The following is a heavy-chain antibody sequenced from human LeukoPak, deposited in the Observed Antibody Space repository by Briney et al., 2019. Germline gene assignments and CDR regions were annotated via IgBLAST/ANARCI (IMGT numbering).Heavy chain of an antibody. Sequence: SETLSLTCTVSGGSISSYYWSWIRQPPGKGLEWIGYMYNSGSTNYNPSLKSRVTISVDTSKNQFSLNLSSVTAADTAVYYCARQPPLEDCSSTSCYSWFDPWGQGTLVTVSS. V-gene: IGHV4-59*01. J-gene: IGHJ5*02. CDR2: MYNSGST. CDR3: ARQPPLEDCSSTSCYSWFDP. CDR1: GGSISSYY. D-gene: IGHD2-2*02.